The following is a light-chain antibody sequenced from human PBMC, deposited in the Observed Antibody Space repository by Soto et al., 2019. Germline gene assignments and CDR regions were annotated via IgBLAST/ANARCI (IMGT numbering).Light chain of an antibody. V-gene: IGLV1-44*01. CDR1: SSNIGDNP. Sequence: QSVLTQPPSASGTPGQRVTISCSGSSSNIGDNPVNWYQQVPGAAPKLLIYINDQRPSGVPDRFSGSKSGTSASLAISGLQPEDEADYYFAAWDDSLNALFGTGTKLTVL. CDR3: AAWDDSLNAL. J-gene: IGLJ1*01. CDR2: IND.